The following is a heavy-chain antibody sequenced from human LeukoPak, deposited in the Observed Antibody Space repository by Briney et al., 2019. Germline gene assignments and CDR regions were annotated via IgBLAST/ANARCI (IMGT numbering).Heavy chain of an antibody. Sequence: PSETLSLTCTVSGGSISSYYWSWIRQPPGKGLEWIGYIHNSGSTFYNPSLRSRVKMSQDTSKNQFSLKLSSVTAADTAVYYCARQRGHGRFLEWLLPYFDYWGQGTLVTVSS. V-gene: IGHV4-59*08. CDR1: GGSISSYY. CDR3: ARQRGHGRFLEWLLPYFDY. D-gene: IGHD3-3*01. CDR2: IHNSGST. J-gene: IGHJ4*02.